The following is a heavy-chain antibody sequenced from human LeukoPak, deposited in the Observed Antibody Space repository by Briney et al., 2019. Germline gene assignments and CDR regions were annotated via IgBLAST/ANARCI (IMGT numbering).Heavy chain of an antibody. CDR2: ISANNGNT. D-gene: IGHD2-15*01. CDR1: GYTFTSYG. J-gene: IGHJ5*02. CDR3: ARDMGYCSGGSCPFDP. V-gene: IGHV1-18*01. Sequence: ASVKVSCKASGYTFTSYGISWVRQAPGHGLEWMVWISANNGNTNYAQKLQGRVTMTTDTSTSTAYMELRSLRSDDTAVYYCARDMGYCSGGSCPFDPWGQGTLVTVSS.